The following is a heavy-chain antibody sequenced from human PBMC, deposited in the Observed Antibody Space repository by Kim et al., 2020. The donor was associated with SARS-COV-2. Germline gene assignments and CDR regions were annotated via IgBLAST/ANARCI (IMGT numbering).Heavy chain of an antibody. V-gene: IGHV4-31*02. J-gene: IGHJ4*02. CDR3: ARDNRHLAAAAYYFDH. Sequence: SLKSRVTISLDTSKNQYSLKWTSVTAADTAVYYCARDNRHLAAAAYYFDHWGQGILVTVSS. D-gene: IGHD6-13*01.